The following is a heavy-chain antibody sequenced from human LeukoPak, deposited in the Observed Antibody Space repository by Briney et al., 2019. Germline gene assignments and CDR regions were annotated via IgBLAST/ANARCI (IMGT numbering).Heavy chain of an antibody. CDR2: INHSGST. Sequence: PSETLSLTCAVYGGSFSGYYWSWIRQPPGKGLEWIGEINHSGSTNYNPSLKSRVTISVDTSKNQFSLKLSSVTAADTAVYYCARGDYGDYVYSWFDPWGQGTLVTVSS. CDR1: GGSFSGYY. CDR3: ARGDYGDYVYSWFDP. D-gene: IGHD4-17*01. V-gene: IGHV4-34*01. J-gene: IGHJ5*02.